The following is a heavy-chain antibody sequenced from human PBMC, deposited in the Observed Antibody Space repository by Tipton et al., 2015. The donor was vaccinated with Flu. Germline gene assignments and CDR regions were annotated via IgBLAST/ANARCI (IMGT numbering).Heavy chain of an antibody. CDR2: ISRGSTYI. CDR3: ARGKDWTNTSCYQGRDAFDI. V-gene: IGHV3-21*01. D-gene: IGHD2-2*01. Sequence: SLRLSCAASGFTFSSYSMNWVRQAPGKGLEWVSSISRGSTYIYYADSVKGRFTVSRDNAKNSLYLQMNSLRAEDTAVYYCARGKDWTNTSCYQGRDAFDIWGQGTMVTVSS. J-gene: IGHJ3*02. CDR1: GFTFSSYS.